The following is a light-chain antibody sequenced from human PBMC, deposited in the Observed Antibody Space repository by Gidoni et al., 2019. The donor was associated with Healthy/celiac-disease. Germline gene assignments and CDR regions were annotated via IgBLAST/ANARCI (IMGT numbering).Light chain of an antibody. J-gene: IGKJ1*01. CDR1: QSISSW. CDR3: QQYNSYSPT. V-gene: IGKV1-5*03. CDR2: KAS. Sequence: DIQMTQSPSTLSASVGDRVTITCRASQSISSWLAWYQQKPGKAPKVLIYKASSLESGVPSTFTGSGSGTEFTLTISSLQPDDFATYYCQQYNSYSPTFGQGTRVEIK.